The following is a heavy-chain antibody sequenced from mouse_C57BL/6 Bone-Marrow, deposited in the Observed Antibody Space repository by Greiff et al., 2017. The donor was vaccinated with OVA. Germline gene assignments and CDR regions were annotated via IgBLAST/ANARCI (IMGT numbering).Heavy chain of an antibody. CDR2: IDPNSGGT. Sequence: QVQLKQPGAELVKPGASVKLSCTASGYTFTRYWMPWVKQRPGRALEWIGRIDPNSGGTKYNEKFKSKATLTVDKPSSTAYMQLSSLTSEDSAVYYCASGFAYWGQGTLVTVSA. J-gene: IGHJ3*01. CDR1: GYTFTRYW. V-gene: IGHV1-72*01. CDR3: ASGFAY.